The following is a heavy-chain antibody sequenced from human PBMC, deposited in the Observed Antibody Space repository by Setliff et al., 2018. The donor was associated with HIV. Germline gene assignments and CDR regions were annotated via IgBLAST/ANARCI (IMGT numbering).Heavy chain of an antibody. CDR1: GVSFSGDY. D-gene: IGHD1-7*01. J-gene: IGHJ6*03. V-gene: IGHV4-34*01. Sequence: PSETLSLTCAVSGVSFSGDYWSWVRQPPGKGLEWIGEINHSGSTNYNPSLKSRVTISVDTSKSQFSLKLTSVTAADTAVYYCARDRSNWNYGKNYMDVWGKGTTVTVSS. CDR2: INHSGST. CDR3: ARDRSNWNYGKNYMDV.